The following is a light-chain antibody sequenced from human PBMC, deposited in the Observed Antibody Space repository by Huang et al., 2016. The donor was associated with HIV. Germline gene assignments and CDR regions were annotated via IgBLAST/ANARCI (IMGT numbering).Light chain of an antibody. CDR2: DGS. CDR1: HSLLHSDGNTY. Sequence: VMVQSPLSLPVTLGQPASISCKSSHSLLHSDGNTYLNWFHQRPGHSPRRLMYDGSTRDAGVPDRVSGSGSGTDFTLTISRVEAEDVGVYYCMQGTHWYTFGPGTKLEI. V-gene: IGKV2-30*02. J-gene: IGKJ2*01. CDR3: MQGTHWYT.